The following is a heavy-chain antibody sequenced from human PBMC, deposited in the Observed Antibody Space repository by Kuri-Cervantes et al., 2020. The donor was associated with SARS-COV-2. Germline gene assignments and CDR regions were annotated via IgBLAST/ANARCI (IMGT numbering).Heavy chain of an antibody. D-gene: IGHD3-22*01. CDR1: GYTFTNYY. V-gene: IGHV1-46*01. CDR2: INPSGGST. J-gene: IGHJ4*02. CDR3: ARTYYDSSGYPSPFDY. Sequence: ASVKVSCKASGYTFTNYYMHWVRQAPGQGLEWMGIINPSGGSTSYAQKFQGRVTMTRDTSTSTVYMELSSLRSEDTAVYYCARTYYDSSGYPSPFDYWGQGTLVTVSS.